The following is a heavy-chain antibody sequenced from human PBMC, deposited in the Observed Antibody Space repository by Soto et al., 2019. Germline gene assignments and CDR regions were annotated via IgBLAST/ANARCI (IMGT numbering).Heavy chain of an antibody. V-gene: IGHV3-74*01. CDR3: ATAEVDY. CDR2: VTGDGHTT. Sequence: EVQLVESGGGLVQPGGSLRLSCAASGFTFANSWMHWLRQAPGKGPEWVSRVTGDGHTTQYVDSVKGRFTVSRDNAKNTLYLQMNSLRAEVTAVYYCATAEVDYWGPGTLVTVSS. J-gene: IGHJ4*02. CDR1: GFTFANSW.